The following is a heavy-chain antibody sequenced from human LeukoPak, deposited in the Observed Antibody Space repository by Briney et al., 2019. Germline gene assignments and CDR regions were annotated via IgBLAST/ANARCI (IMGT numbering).Heavy chain of an antibody. D-gene: IGHD1-26*01. Sequence: SETLSLTCTVSGGSISSYYWSWIRQPAGKGLEWIGRIYTSGSTNYNPSLKGRVTMSVDTSKNQFSLKLSSVTAADTAVYYCARDRVGATQHYYYYYMDVWGKGTTVTVSS. J-gene: IGHJ6*03. CDR1: GGSISSYY. CDR3: ARDRVGATQHYYYYYMDV. CDR2: IYTSGST. V-gene: IGHV4-4*07.